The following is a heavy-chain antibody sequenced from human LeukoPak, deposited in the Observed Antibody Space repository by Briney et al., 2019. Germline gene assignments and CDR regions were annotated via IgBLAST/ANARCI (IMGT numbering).Heavy chain of an antibody. V-gene: IGHV4-59*08. CDR1: GGSISSYY. J-gene: IGHJ6*02. CDR2: INYSGST. CDR3: ARHHHGMDV. Sequence: KSSETLSPTCTVSGGSISSYYWSWIRQPPGKGLEWIGYINYSGSTNYNPSLKSRVTISVDTSKNQFSLKLTSVTAADTAVYYCARHHHGMDVWGQGTTVTVSS.